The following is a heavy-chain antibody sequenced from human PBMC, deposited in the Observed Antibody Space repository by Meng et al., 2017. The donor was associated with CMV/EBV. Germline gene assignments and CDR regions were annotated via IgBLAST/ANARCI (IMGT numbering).Heavy chain of an antibody. CDR1: GFTFSNAW. V-gene: IGHV3-15*01. Sequence: GESLKISCAASGFTFSNAWMSWVRQAPGKGLEWVGRIKSKTDGGTTDYAAPVKGRFTISRDDSKNTLYLQMNSLKTEDTAVYYCARGTPEGGIAAAGTHYYYYYGMDVWGQGTTVTVSS. D-gene: IGHD6-13*01. J-gene: IGHJ6*02. CDR2: IKSKTDGGTT. CDR3: ARGTPEGGIAAAGTHYYYYYGMDV.